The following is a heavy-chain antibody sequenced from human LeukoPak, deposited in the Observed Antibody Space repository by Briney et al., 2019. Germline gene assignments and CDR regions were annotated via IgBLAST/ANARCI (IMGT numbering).Heavy chain of an antibody. J-gene: IGHJ4*02. D-gene: IGHD4-23*01. Sequence: ASVKVSYKASGYTFTGYYMHWVRQAPGQGLEWMGWINPNSGGTNYAQRFQGRVTMTRDTSISTAYMELSRLRSDDTAVYYCGRASGNLFDYWGQGTLATVSS. CDR2: INPNSGGT. CDR3: GRASGNLFDY. V-gene: IGHV1-2*02. CDR1: GYTFTGYY.